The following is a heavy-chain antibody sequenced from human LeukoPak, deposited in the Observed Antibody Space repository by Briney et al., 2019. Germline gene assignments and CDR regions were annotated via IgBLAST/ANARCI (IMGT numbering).Heavy chain of an antibody. CDR1: GFTFSSYA. CDR2: ISGSGGST. D-gene: IGHD3-22*01. Sequence: GGSLRLSCAASGFTFSSYAMSWVRQAPGKGLEWVSAISGSGGSTYYADSVKGRFTISRDNSKSTLYLQMNSLRAEDTAVYYCANGDYYDSSGYYYGQLDYWGQGTLVTVSS. J-gene: IGHJ4*02. CDR3: ANGDYYDSSGYYYGQLDY. V-gene: IGHV3-23*01.